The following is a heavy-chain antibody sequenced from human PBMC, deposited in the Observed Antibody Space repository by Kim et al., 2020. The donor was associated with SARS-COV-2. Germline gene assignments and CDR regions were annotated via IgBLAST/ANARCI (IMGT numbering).Heavy chain of an antibody. J-gene: IGHJ4*02. V-gene: IGHV6-1*01. D-gene: IGHD3-10*01. Sequence: YSDYAASVRSRITIKADTSKNHFSLQLSSVTPEDTAVYYCAREGFGEYGYWGQGTLVTVSS. CDR3: AREGFGEYGY. CDR2: YS.